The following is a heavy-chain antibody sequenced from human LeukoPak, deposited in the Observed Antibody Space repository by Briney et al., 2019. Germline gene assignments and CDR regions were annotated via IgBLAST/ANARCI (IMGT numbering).Heavy chain of an antibody. CDR1: EFSVGSNY. CDR3: ARWQGSGWFDY. D-gene: IGHD6-19*01. Sequence: LPGGSLRLSCAASEFSVGSNYMTWVRQAPGKGLEWVSLIYSGGSTYYADSVKGRFTISRDNAKNSLYLQMNSLRAEDTAVYYCARWQGSGWFDYWGQGTLVTVSS. V-gene: IGHV3-66*01. CDR2: IYSGGST. J-gene: IGHJ4*02.